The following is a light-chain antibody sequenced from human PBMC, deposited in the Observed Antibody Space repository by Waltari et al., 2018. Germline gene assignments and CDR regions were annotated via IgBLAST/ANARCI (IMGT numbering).Light chain of an antibody. J-gene: IGKJ2*01. Sequence: EIVMTQSPATLSVSPGERATLSCRASQSVSSNLAWYQQKPGQAPRLLIYGASTRATGIPARFSGSGSGTEFTLTISSMQYEDFAVYYCQQYNNWPPYTLGQGTKLEI. CDR2: GAS. CDR3: QQYNNWPPYT. V-gene: IGKV3-15*01. CDR1: QSVSSN.